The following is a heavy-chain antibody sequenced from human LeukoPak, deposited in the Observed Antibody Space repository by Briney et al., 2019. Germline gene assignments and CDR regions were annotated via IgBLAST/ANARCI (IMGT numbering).Heavy chain of an antibody. CDR1: GYSFTSYW. Sequence: GESLKISCKGSGYSFTSYWIGWVRQMPGKGLECMGIIYPGDSDTRYSPSFQGQVTISADKSISTAYLQWSSLKASDTAMYYCARHGYCTNGVCNWFDPWGQGTLVTVSS. CDR3: ARHGYCTNGVCNWFDP. J-gene: IGHJ5*02. D-gene: IGHD2-8*01. V-gene: IGHV5-51*01. CDR2: IYPGDSDT.